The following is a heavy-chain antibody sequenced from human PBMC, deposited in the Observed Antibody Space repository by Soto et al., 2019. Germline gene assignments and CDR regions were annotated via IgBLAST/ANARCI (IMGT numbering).Heavy chain of an antibody. CDR2: IWYDGSNK. V-gene: IGHV3-33*08. J-gene: IGHJ4*02. CDR1: GFTFSSYG. Sequence: GGSLRLSCAASGFTFSSYGMHWVRQAPGKGLEWAAVIWYDGSNKNYADSVKGRFTISRDNSKNTLYLQMNSLRAEDTAVYFCVREEQQLEQRMDYWGQGTLVTVSS. D-gene: IGHD6-13*01. CDR3: VREEQQLEQRMDY.